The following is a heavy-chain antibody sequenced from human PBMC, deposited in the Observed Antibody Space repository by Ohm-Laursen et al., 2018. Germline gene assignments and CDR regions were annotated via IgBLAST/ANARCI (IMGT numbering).Heavy chain of an antibody. CDR2: IRNKAYGYTT. D-gene: IGHD4-17*01. CDR1: GFTFSDPY. Sequence: SLRLSCAASGFTFSDPYMDWVRQAPGKGLEWVGRIRNKAYGYTTEYAASAKGRFSISRDDSKNSVYLQMNSLNTEDTAVYYCVRVDGIRHQGSRNGDFAYWGQGTLVTVSS. CDR3: VRVDGIRHQGSRNGDFAY. J-gene: IGHJ4*02. V-gene: IGHV3-72*01.